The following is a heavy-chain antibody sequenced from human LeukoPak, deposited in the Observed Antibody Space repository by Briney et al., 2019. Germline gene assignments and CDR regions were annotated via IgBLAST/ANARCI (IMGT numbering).Heavy chain of an antibody. CDR2: INSDGSST. CDR3: AKTRYDSGGFPFDY. Sequence: PGGSLRLSCAASGFTFSSYWMYWVRQAPGKGLVWVSRINSDGSSTSYADSVKGRFTISRDNSKNTLYLQMNSLRAEDTALYYCAKTRYDSGGFPFDYWGQGNLVTVSS. D-gene: IGHD3-22*01. CDR1: GFTFSSYW. V-gene: IGHV3-74*01. J-gene: IGHJ4*02.